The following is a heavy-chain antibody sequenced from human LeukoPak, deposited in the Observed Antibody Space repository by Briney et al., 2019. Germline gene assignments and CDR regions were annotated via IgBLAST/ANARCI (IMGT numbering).Heavy chain of an antibody. J-gene: IGHJ4*02. CDR2: INHSGST. V-gene: IGHV4-34*01. Sequence: SETLSLTCAVYGGSFSDYYWSWIRQPPGKGLEWIGEINHSGSTNYNPSLKSRVTISVDTSKNQFSLKLSSVTAADTAVYYCARGDGGGYGGNFDYWGQGTLVTVSS. CDR3: ARGDGGGYGGNFDY. CDR1: GGSFSDYY. D-gene: IGHD4-23*01.